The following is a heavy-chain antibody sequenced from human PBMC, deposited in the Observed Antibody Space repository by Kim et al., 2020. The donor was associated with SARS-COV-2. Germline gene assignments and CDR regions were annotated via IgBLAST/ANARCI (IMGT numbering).Heavy chain of an antibody. Sequence: SETLSLTCTVSGGSISSSFYSWGWIRQPPGKGLDYIGTIYYSGITYYYPSLKSRVTMSLDTSKNQFSLNLTSVTAADTAVYFCARNTGEGLAARNHYSYTLDVWGQGTTVTVSS. CDR1: GGSISSSFYS. CDR3: ARNTGEGLAARNHYSYTLDV. J-gene: IGHJ6*02. CDR2: IYYSGIT. V-gene: IGHV4-39*07. D-gene: IGHD6-13*01.